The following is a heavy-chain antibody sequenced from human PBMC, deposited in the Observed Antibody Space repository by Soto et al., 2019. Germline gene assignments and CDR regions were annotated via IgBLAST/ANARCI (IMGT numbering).Heavy chain of an antibody. Sequence: PSETLSLTCTVSGGSISTYYWSWIRQPPGKGLEWIGYIYYSGSTSYNPSLKSRVTISVDTSKNQFSLKLRSVTAADTAVYYCARDLVPAAYYYGMDVWGQGTTVTVSS. CDR2: IYYSGST. J-gene: IGHJ6*02. CDR3: ARDLVPAAYYYGMDV. V-gene: IGHV4-59*01. D-gene: IGHD2-2*01. CDR1: GGSISTYY.